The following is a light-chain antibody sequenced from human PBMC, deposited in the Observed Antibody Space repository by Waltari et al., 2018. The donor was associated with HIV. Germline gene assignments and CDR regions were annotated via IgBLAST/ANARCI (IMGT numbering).Light chain of an antibody. CDR2: ENN. CDR1: TPNIGHSF. J-gene: IGLJ3*02. Sequence: QSVLTQPPSLSAAPGQKVTLPCSGTTPNIGHSFVPWTQHLPGTAPKLVIYENNKRPSGIPDRFSGSKSGTSATLGITGLQTGDEADYYCGTWDNNLSAWVFGGGTKLTVL. CDR3: GTWDNNLSAWV. V-gene: IGLV1-51*02.